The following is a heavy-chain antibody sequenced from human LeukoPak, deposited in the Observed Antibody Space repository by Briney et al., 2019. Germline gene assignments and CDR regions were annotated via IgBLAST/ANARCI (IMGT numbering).Heavy chain of an antibody. V-gene: IGHV3-30*04. CDR3: SRGTRDSSGYYSPPDV. CDR2: ISDTGSRK. Sequence: GGSLRLSCAASGFTFSSSSMHWVRQPPGKGLEWVACISDTGSRKYYADSVKGRITISRDNSDNTLYLQMKSLRAEDTAVYYCSRGTRDSSGYYSPPDVWGKGTTVTVSS. J-gene: IGHJ6*04. CDR1: GFTFSSSS. D-gene: IGHD3-22*01.